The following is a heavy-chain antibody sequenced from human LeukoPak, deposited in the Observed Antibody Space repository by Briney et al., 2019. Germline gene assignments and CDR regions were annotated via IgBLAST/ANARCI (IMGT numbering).Heavy chain of an antibody. J-gene: IGHJ5*02. CDR2: IYPGDSDT. CDR3: ARSREYYDILTGINWFDP. D-gene: IGHD3-9*01. CDR1: GYSFSSYW. V-gene: IGHV5-51*01. Sequence: GESLQISCKGSGYSFSSYWIGWMRQMPGKGLEWMGIIYPGDSDTRYSPSFQGQVTISADKSISTAYLQWSSLKVSDTAMYYCARSREYYDILTGINWFDPWGQGTLVTVSS.